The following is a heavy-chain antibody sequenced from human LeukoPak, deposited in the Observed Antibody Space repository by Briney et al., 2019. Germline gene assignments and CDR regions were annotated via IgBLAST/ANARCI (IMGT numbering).Heavy chain of an antibody. D-gene: IGHD3-3*01. Sequence: SETLSLTCTVSGGSISSSSYYWGWIRQPPGKGLEWIGSIYYSGSTYYNPSLKSRVTISVDTSKNQFSLKLSSVTAADTAVYYCARQSRFLEWLQYYFDYWGQGTLVTVSS. CDR2: IYYSGST. J-gene: IGHJ4*02. CDR1: GGSISSSSYY. CDR3: ARQSRFLEWLQYYFDY. V-gene: IGHV4-39*01.